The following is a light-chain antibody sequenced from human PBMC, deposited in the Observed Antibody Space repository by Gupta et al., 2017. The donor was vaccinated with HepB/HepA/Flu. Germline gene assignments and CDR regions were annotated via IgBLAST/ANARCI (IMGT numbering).Light chain of an antibody. CDR1: QSINSW. J-gene: IGKJ1*01. V-gene: IGKV1-5*03. CDR2: KAS. CDR3: LDYSGSSRT. Sequence: DIQMTQSPSTLSASVGDRVTITCRASQSINSWLAWLQQKPGKAPKLLIYKASSLESGVPSRFSGSGSATEFTLTISSLQPDDFATYYCLDYSGSSRTFGQGTKVEIK.